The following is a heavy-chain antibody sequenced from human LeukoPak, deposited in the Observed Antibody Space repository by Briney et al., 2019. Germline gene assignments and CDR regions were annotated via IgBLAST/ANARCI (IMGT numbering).Heavy chain of an antibody. D-gene: IGHD4-17*01. Sequence: GGSLRLSCAASGFTFSSYSMNWVRQAPGKGLEWVSSISSSSSYIYYADSVKGRFTISRDNAKNSLYLQMNSLRAEDTAVYYCASATREVPTADYWGQGTLVTVSS. CDR3: ASATREVPTADY. CDR1: GFTFSSYS. CDR2: ISSSSSYI. V-gene: IGHV3-21*01. J-gene: IGHJ4*02.